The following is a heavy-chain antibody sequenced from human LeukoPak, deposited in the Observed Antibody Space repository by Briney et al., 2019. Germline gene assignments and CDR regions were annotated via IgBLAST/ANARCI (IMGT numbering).Heavy chain of an antibody. V-gene: IGHV5-51*01. J-gene: IGHJ5*02. CDR2: IYPGDSDT. CDR1: GYSFTSYW. D-gene: IGHD1-26*01. Sequence: GESLKISCKGSGYSFTSYWIGWVRQMPGKGLEWMGIIYPGDSDTRYSPSFQGQVTISADKSISTAYLQWSSLRASDTAMYYCARDSDSGTSWTNWCDPWGQGTLVTVSS. CDR3: ARDSDSGTSWTNWCDP.